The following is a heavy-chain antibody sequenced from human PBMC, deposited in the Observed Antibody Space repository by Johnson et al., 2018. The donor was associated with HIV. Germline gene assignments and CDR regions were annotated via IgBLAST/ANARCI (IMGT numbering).Heavy chain of an antibody. V-gene: IGHV3-74*02. J-gene: IGHJ3*02. D-gene: IGHD2-15*01. CDR2: IKSDGTST. Sequence: VQLVESGGGVERPGGSLRLSCAASGFTFDGYAMHWVRQAPGKGLEWVSRIKSDGTSTNYADSVKGRFTISRDNAKDTLYLQLNSLTAEDTAVYYCARAGIVFDIWGQGTMVTVSS. CDR3: ARAGIVFDI. CDR1: GFTFDGYA.